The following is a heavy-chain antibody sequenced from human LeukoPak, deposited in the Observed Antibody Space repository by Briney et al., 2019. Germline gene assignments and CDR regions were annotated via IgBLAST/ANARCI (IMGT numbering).Heavy chain of an antibody. J-gene: IGHJ4*02. Sequence: SETLSLTCTVSGGSISSYYWSWIRQPPGKGLEWIGYIYYSGSTNYNPSLKSRVTISVDTSKNQFSLKLSSVTAADTAVYYCARRPVVTAIRAFDYWGQGTLVTVSS. CDR3: ARRPVVTAIRAFDY. CDR2: IYYSGST. CDR1: GGSISSYY. V-gene: IGHV4-59*12. D-gene: IGHD2-21*02.